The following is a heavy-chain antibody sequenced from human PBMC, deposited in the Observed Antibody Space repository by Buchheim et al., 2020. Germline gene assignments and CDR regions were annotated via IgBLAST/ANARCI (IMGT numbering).Heavy chain of an antibody. CDR3: ARETGVAYFDY. D-gene: IGHD3-3*01. CDR2: INPDSGGA. CDR1: GYTFTDYY. V-gene: IGHV1-2*02. Sequence: QVQLVQSGAEVKKPGASVKVPCKASGYTFTDYYIHWVRQAPGQGLEWMGWINPDSGGANYAQKFQGRVTMTTDTSISPIYMELDRLTSDDTAVYYCARETGVAYFDYWGQGT. J-gene: IGHJ4*02.